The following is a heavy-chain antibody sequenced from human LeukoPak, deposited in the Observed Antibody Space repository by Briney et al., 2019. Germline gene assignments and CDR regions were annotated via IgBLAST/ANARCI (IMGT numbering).Heavy chain of an antibody. CDR3: ARELRYSYGQYYFDF. Sequence: PGGSLRLSCTTSGFTFGDYAMSWFRQAPGKGLEWVGFIRNKGYGETTDYAGSVKGRFTISRDDSKSIAYLQMNSLKTEDTAVYYCARELRYSYGQYYFDFWGQGTLVTVSS. D-gene: IGHD5-18*01. CDR1: GFTFGDYA. J-gene: IGHJ4*02. CDR2: IRNKGYGETT. V-gene: IGHV3-49*03.